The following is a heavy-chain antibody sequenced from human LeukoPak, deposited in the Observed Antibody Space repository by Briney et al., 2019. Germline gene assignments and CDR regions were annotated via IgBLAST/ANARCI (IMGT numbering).Heavy chain of an antibody. CDR3: VTTTDSSGWYRGFDP. V-gene: IGHV5-51*01. J-gene: IGHJ5*02. CDR2: IYPGDSET. D-gene: IGHD6-19*01. CDR1: AYSFTSYW. Sequence: GESLRISCKGSAYSFTSYWIGWVRQLPGKGLEWMGIIYPGDSETRYSPSFQGQVTISADKFISTVYLQWSSLKASDTAMYYCVTTTDSSGWYRGFDPWGQGTLVTVSS.